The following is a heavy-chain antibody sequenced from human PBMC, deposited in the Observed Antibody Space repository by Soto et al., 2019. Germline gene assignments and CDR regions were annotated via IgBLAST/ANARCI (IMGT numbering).Heavy chain of an antibody. CDR3: ARDYYGMDV. V-gene: IGHV4-30-2*06. CDR2: TYQSGSA. Sequence: SETLSLTCTVSGGSISSGGYSWTWIRQSPGKGLEWIGYTYQSGSAYYNPSLKSRVTISVDRSKNQFSLSLTSVTAADTAVYYCARDYYGMDVWGQGTTVTVSS. CDR1: GGSISSGGYS. J-gene: IGHJ6*02.